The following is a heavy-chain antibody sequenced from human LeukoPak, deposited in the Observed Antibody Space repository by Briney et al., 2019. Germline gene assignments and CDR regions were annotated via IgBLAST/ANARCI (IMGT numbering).Heavy chain of an antibody. CDR1: GGSISSSSYY. Sequence: NPSETLSLTCTVSGGSISSSSYYWGWIRQPPGKGLEWIGNIYYSGSTYYNPSLKSRVTIYVDTSKNQFSLKLSSVTAADTAVYYCARVVGLLEGVSLGFFDYWGQGTLVTVSS. D-gene: IGHD1-26*01. CDR2: IYYSGST. J-gene: IGHJ4*02. CDR3: ARVVGLLEGVSLGFFDY. V-gene: IGHV4-39*07.